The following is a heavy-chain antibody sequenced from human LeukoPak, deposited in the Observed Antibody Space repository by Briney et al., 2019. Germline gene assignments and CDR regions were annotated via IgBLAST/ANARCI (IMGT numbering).Heavy chain of an antibody. Sequence: GGSLRLSCAASGSYWMHWVRQAPGKGLVWVSHINSDGSWTSYADSVKGRFTISKDNAKNTVYLQMNNLGAEDTAVYYCVSFYETYWGRGTLVTVSS. CDR3: VSFYETY. D-gene: IGHD2/OR15-2a*01. V-gene: IGHV3-74*01. CDR2: INSDGSWT. J-gene: IGHJ4*02. CDR1: GSYW.